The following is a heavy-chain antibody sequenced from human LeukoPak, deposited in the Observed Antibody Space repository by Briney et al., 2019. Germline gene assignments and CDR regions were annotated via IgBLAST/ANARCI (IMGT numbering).Heavy chain of an antibody. Sequence: GGSLRLSCAASGFTFSSYSMTWVRQAPGKGLEWVSYISTSSSTIYYADSVKGRFTISRDNAKNSLYLQMSSLRDEDTAVYYCARRITMIVVVITDYGMDVWGQGTTVTVS. J-gene: IGHJ6*02. V-gene: IGHV3-48*02. CDR3: ARRITMIVVVITDYGMDV. D-gene: IGHD3-22*01. CDR1: GFTFSSYS. CDR2: ISTSSSTI.